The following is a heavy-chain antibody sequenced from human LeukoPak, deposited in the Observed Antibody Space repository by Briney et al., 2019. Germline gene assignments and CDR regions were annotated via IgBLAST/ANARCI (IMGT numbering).Heavy chain of an antibody. CDR3: ARHAGYSRYYYYMDV. CDR1: GFSFNNYW. V-gene: IGHV3-7*01. CDR2: IKQDGSEK. Sequence: GGSLGLSCATSGFSFNNYWMSWVRQAPGKGLEWVANIKQDGSEKYYVDSVKGRFTISRDNAKNSLYLQMNSLRAEDTAVYYCARHAGYSRYYYYMDVWGKGTTVTVSS. D-gene: IGHD6-13*01. J-gene: IGHJ6*03.